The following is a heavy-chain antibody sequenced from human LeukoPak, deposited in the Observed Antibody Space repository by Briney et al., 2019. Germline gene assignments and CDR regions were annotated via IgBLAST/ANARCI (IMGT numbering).Heavy chain of an antibody. V-gene: IGHV3-74*01. CDR3: VSFYETY. J-gene: IGHJ4*02. D-gene: IGHD2/OR15-2a*01. CDR2: INSDGSWT. CDR1: DNYW. Sequence: GGSLGLSCAASDNYWMHWVRQAPGKGLVWVSHINSDGSWTSYADSVKGRFTISKDNAKNTVYLQMNSLRAEDTAVYYCVSFYETYWGRGTLVTVSS.